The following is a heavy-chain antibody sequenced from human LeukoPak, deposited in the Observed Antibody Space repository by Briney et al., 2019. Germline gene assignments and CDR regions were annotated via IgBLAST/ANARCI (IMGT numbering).Heavy chain of an antibody. CDR3: AKSGRFYYYFYGMDV. D-gene: IGHD3-10*01. V-gene: IGHV3-23*01. CDR1: GFTFSSYA. J-gene: IGHJ6*02. CDR2: IGGSGDST. Sequence: GGSLRLSCAASGFTFSSYAMNWVRQAPGKGLEWVAVIGGSGDSTYHADSVKGRFTISRDNSKNMLYLQMNSLRAEDTAVYYCAKSGRFYYYFYGMDVRGQGTTVTVSS.